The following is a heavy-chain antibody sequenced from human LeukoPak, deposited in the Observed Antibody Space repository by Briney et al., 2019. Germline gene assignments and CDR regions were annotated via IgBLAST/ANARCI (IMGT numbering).Heavy chain of an antibody. CDR2: INHSGST. D-gene: IGHD3-16*02. CDR1: GESFSDYY. V-gene: IGHV4-34*01. CDR3: ARGPIVREGSGFRNRLIPVENYFDY. J-gene: IGHJ4*02. Sequence: PSETLSLTCAVYGESFSDYYWSWIRQPPGKGLEWIGEINHSGSTNYNPSLKSRVTISVDTSKNQFSLKLSSVTAADTAVYYCARGPIVREGSGFRNRLIPVENYFDYWGQGTLVTVSS.